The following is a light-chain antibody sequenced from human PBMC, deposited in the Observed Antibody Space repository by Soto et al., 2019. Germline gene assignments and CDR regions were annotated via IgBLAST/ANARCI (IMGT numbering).Light chain of an antibody. V-gene: IGLV2-14*01. CDR2: QVT. CDR3: SSYTSSTNLYV. J-gene: IGLJ1*01. Sequence: QSALTQPASVSGSPGQSITISCTGTSSDVGGYNYVSWYQQHPGKAPKLIIYQVTNRPSEVSNRFSGSKSGNAASLTISGLQAEDEADYYCSSYTSSTNLYVFGNGTKVTVL. CDR1: SSDVGGYNY.